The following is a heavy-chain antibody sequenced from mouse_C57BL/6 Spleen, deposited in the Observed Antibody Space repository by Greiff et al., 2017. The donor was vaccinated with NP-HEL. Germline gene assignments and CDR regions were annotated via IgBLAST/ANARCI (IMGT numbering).Heavy chain of an antibody. J-gene: IGHJ2*01. CDR2: INPNNGGT. CDR3: ARRRISMGYFDY. V-gene: IGHV1-26*01. CDR1: GYTFTDYY. Sequence: DVQLQQSGPELVKPGASVKISCKASGYTFTDYYMNWVKQSHGKSLEWIGDINPNNGGTSYNQKFKGKATLTVDKSSSTAYMELRSLTSEDSAVYYCARRRISMGYFDYWGQGTTLTVSS.